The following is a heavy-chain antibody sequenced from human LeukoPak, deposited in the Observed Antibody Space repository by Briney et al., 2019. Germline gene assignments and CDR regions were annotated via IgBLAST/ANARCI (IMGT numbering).Heavy chain of an antibody. CDR2: IYYSGST. CDR1: GGSISSYY. D-gene: IGHD4-23*01. Sequence: SETLSLTCTVSGGSISSYYWGWIRQPPGKGLEWIGYIYYSGSTNYNPSLKSRVTISVDTSKNQFSLKLSSVTAADTAMYYCARHENGGNSVLDWFDPWGQGTLVTVSS. V-gene: IGHV4-59*08. J-gene: IGHJ5*02. CDR3: ARHENGGNSVLDWFDP.